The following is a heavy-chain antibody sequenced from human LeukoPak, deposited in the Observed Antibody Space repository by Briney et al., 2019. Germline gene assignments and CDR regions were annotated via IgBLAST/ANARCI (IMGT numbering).Heavy chain of an antibody. Sequence: SVKVSCKASGGTFSSYAISWVRQAPGQGLEWMGRIIPILGIANYAQKFQGRVTITADKSTSTAYMELSSLRSEDTAVYYCARAGRYSSGWHDYWGQGTLVTVSS. D-gene: IGHD6-19*01. J-gene: IGHJ4*02. CDR2: IIPILGIA. V-gene: IGHV1-69*04. CDR3: ARAGRYSSGWHDY. CDR1: GGTFSSYA.